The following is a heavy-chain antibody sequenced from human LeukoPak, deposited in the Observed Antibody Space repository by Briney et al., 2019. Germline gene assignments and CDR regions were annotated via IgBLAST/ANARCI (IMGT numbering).Heavy chain of an antibody. J-gene: IGHJ5*02. CDR1: GYTFTSYG. CDR2: ISAYNGNT. V-gene: IGHV1-18*01. D-gene: IGHD3-9*01. CDR3: ARRVLRYFDWLSSNPNWFDP. Sequence: GASVKVSCKASGYTFTSYGISWVRQAPGQGLEWMGWISAYNGNTNYAQKLQGRVTMTTDTSTSTAYMELRSLRSDDTAVYYCARRVLRYFDWLSSNPNWFDPRGQGTLVTVSS.